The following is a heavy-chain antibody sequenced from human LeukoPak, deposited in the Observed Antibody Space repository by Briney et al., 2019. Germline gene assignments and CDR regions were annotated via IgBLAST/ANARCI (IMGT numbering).Heavy chain of an antibody. CDR1: GFTVSSNY. V-gene: IGHV3-53*01. Sequence: GGSLRLSCAASGFTVSSNYMSWARQAPGKGLEWVSVIYSGGSTYYADSVKGRFTISRDNSKNTLYLQMNSLRAEDTAVYYCARGNYYYGMDVWGQGTTVTVSS. CDR2: IYSGGST. J-gene: IGHJ6*02. CDR3: ARGNYYYGMDV.